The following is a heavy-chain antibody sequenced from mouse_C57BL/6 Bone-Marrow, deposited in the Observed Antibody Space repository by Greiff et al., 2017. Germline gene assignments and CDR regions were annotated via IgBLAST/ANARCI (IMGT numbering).Heavy chain of an antibody. V-gene: IGHV1-74*01. CDR3: ARRPIAKVVEGGFAY. CDR1: GYTFTSYW. Sequence: VQLQQPGAELVKPGASVKVSCKASGYTFTSYWMHWVKQRPGQGLEWIGRIHPSDSDTNYNQKFKGKATLTVDKSSSTAYMELRSLTSEDSAVYYCARRPIAKVVEGGFAYWGQGTLVTVSA. CDR2: IHPSDSDT. D-gene: IGHD1-1*01. J-gene: IGHJ3*01.